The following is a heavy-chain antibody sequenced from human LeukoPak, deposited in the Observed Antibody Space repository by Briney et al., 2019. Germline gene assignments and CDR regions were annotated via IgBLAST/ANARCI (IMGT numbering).Heavy chain of an antibody. CDR2: IHPEGNEK. V-gene: IGHV3-7*04. CDR3: ARGDAFSGDH. J-gene: IGHJ4*02. CDR1: GFTFSSYA. Sequence: GSLRLSCAASGFTFSSYAMSWVRQAPGRGLEWVANIHPEGNEKYHVESVKGRFTISRDNAENLLFLQMNGLRVEDTAVYYCARGDAFSGDHWGQGTLVTVSS.